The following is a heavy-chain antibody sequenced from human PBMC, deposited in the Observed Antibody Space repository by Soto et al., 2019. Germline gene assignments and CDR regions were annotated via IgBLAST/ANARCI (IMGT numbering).Heavy chain of an antibody. CDR2: ISSNSVTI. CDR1: GFIFSKYS. V-gene: IGHV3-48*01. D-gene: IGHD3-10*01. J-gene: IGHJ6*02. CDR3: AKATHRRYYYGMDV. Sequence: LRLSCGASGFIFSKYSMNWVRKAPGKGLEWLSYISSNSVTIYYADSVRGRFTIFRDNAKNPLYLQMNSLRAEDTAVYYCAKATHRRYYYGMDVWGQGTTVTVSS.